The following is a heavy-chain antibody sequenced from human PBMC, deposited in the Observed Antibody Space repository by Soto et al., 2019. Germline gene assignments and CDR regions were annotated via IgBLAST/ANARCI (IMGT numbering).Heavy chain of an antibody. CDR3: ARGRLWLED. D-gene: IGHD3-3*01. J-gene: IGHJ4*02. CDR1: GVSTSGFY. CDR2: IYDSGST. V-gene: IGHV4-59*01. Sequence: PSETLSLTCAVSGVSTSGFYWSWIRQPPGKGLEYVGYIYDSGSTYYNPSLKSRVTVSLDSSKNQFSLKLTSVTAADTAIYYCARGRLWLEDWGQGTLVTVSS.